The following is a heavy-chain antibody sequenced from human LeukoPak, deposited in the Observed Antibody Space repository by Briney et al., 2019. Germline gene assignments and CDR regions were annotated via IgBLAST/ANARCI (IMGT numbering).Heavy chain of an antibody. J-gene: IGHJ6*02. D-gene: IGHD6-6*01. CDR2: ISSSSSTI. CDR3: WSGSSSYYYYGMDV. Sequence: GGSLRLSCTASGFTFSSYSMNWVRQAPGKGLEWVSYISSSSSTIYYADSVKGRFTISRDNAKNSLYLQMNSLRAEDTAVYYCWSGSSSYYYYGMDVWGQGTTVTVSS. CDR1: GFTFSSYS. V-gene: IGHV3-48*01.